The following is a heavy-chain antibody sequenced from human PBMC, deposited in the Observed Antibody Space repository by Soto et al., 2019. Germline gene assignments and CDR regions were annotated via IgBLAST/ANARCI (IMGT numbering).Heavy chain of an antibody. J-gene: IGHJ4*02. CDR1: GFTVSSNY. CDR3: AVLNSQDY. V-gene: IGHV3-53*01. CDR2: IYSGGST. D-gene: IGHD1-1*01. Sequence: EVQLVESGGGLIQPGGSLRLSCAASGFTVSSNYMSWVRQAPGKGLEWVSVIYSGGSTYYADSVKGRFTICRDNSKNSLYLQMNSVRGENTAVYYCAVLNSQDYWCQGTLVTVSS.